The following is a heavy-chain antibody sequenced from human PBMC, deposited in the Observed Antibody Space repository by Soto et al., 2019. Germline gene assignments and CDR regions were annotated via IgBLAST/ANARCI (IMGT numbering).Heavy chain of an antibody. Sequence: QVQLVQSEGEVQKPGASVTVSCKTSGYTFNRLGISWVRQAPGHGLEWLGWITIDTGNTKSSQKARGRITLTAEASTSTTYMELRGLTSDDTAVYYCARDYFDINGHHYFDSWGQGTLVTVSS. J-gene: IGHJ4*02. CDR3: ARDYFDINGHHYFDS. CDR1: GYTFNRLG. D-gene: IGHD3-22*01. CDR2: ITIDTGNT. V-gene: IGHV1-18*01.